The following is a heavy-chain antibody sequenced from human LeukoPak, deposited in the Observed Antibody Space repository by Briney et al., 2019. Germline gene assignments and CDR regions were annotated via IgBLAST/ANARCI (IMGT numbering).Heavy chain of an antibody. V-gene: IGHV3-53*05. CDR3: ARGQHRVDYSNDGFDI. D-gene: IGHD2-2*01. CDR1: GFTVSSNY. Sequence: GGSLRLSCAASGFTVSSNYMSWVRQAPGKGLEWVSVIYSGGSTYYADSVRGRFTISRDNSKNTLYLQMNSLRAEDTAVYYCARGQHRVDYSNDGFDIWGQGTMVTVSS. CDR2: IYSGGST. J-gene: IGHJ3*02.